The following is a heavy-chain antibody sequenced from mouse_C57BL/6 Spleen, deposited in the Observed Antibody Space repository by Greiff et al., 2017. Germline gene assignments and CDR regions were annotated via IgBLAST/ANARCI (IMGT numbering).Heavy chain of an antibody. CDR3: TRMTITTVVATGDYFDY. CDR1: GYTFTDYE. V-gene: IGHV1-15*01. J-gene: IGHJ2*01. Sequence: VQLQQSGAELVRPGASVTLSCKASGYTFTDYEMHWVKQTPVHGLEWIGAIAPETGGTAYNQKVTSKAILTADKSSSTACIELRSLTSEDSAVYYCTRMTITTVVATGDYFDYWGKGTTLTVSS. CDR2: IAPETGGT. D-gene: IGHD1-1*01.